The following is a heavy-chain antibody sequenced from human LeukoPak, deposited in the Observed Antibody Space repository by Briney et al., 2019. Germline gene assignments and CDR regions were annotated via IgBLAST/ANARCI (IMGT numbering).Heavy chain of an antibody. CDR2: IMSKSDGGTT. Sequence: GGSLRLSCAASGFTFNSYTMNWVRQAPGKGLEWVGRIMSKSDGGTTDYAAPVKDRFTISRDDSKNTLYLQMNSLKIEDTAIYYCTIDPFPIAVAGLFDYWGQGTLVTVSS. CDR3: TIDPFPIAVAGLFDY. CDR1: GFTFNSYT. J-gene: IGHJ4*02. V-gene: IGHV3-15*01. D-gene: IGHD6-19*01.